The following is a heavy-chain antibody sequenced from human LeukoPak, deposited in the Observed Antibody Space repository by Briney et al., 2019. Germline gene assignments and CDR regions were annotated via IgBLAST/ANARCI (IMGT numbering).Heavy chain of an antibody. CDR2: IYHSGST. CDR1: GYSISSGYY. J-gene: IGHJ6*03. D-gene: IGHD1-14*01. Sequence: SETLSLTCTVSGYSISSGYYWGWIRQPPGKGLEWIGGIYHSGSTYYNPSLKSRVTISVDTSKNQFSLKLSSVTAADTAVYYCARESRNYDYYYYYMDVWGKGTTVTVSS. V-gene: IGHV4-38-2*02. CDR3: ARESRNYDYYYYYMDV.